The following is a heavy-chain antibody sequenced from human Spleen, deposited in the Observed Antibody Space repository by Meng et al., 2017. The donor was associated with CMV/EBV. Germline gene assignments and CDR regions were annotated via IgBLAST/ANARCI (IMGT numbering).Heavy chain of an antibody. Sequence: ASVKVSCKASGSTFTNDYIHWVRQAPGQGLEWMGMINPSGGSTSYAQKFQGRVTMTRDTSTSTVYMELSSLRSEDTAVYYCARQERRNYYGMDVWGQGTTVTVSS. J-gene: IGHJ6*02. CDR2: INPSGGST. D-gene: IGHD1-1*01. CDR3: ARQERRNYYGMDV. V-gene: IGHV1-46*01. CDR1: GSTFTNDY.